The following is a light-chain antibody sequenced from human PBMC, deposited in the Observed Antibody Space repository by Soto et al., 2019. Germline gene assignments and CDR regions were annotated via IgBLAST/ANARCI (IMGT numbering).Light chain of an antibody. V-gene: IGKV3-20*01. CDR1: QSVTGSY. Sequence: EIVLTQSPGTLSLSPGERATLSCRASQSVTGSYLAWYQQKPGQAPRLLIYGASSRPTGIPVRFSGSGSGTDFTLTISRLEPEDFAVYYCQQYGSSPRTFGQGTKVEIK. J-gene: IGKJ1*01. CDR3: QQYGSSPRT. CDR2: GAS.